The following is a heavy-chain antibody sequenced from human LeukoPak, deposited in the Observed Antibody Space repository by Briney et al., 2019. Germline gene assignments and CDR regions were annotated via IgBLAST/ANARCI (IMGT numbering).Heavy chain of an antibody. Sequence: GGSLRLSCAASGVTFSSYGMHWVRQAPGKGLEWVAVISYDGSNKYYADSVKGRFTISRDNSKNTLYLQMNSLRAEDTAVYYCAKSAYVYSGSYYFDYWGQGTLVTVSS. J-gene: IGHJ4*02. CDR1: GVTFSSYG. CDR2: ISYDGSNK. D-gene: IGHD1-26*01. V-gene: IGHV3-30*18. CDR3: AKSAYVYSGSYYFDY.